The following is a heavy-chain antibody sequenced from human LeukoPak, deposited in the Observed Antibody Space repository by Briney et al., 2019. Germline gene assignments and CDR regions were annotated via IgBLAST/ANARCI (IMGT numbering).Heavy chain of an antibody. CDR1: GFTFSSYA. D-gene: IGHD3-22*01. Sequence: GGSLGLSCAASGFTFSSYAMSWVRQAPGKGLEWVSVISGSGGSTYYADSVKGRFTISRDNSKNTLYPQMNSLRAEDTAIYYCAKDSSYYYDSTGYCDNWGQGTLVTVSS. CDR3: AKDSSYYYDSTGYCDN. CDR2: ISGSGGST. J-gene: IGHJ4*02. V-gene: IGHV3-23*01.